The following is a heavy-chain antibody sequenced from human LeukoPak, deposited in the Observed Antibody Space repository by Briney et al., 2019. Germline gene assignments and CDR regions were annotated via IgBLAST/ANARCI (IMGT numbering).Heavy chain of an antibody. CDR2: IYSSGRT. Sequence: SETLSLTCTVSGGSISNYHWNWIRQPPGKGLEWIGYIYSSGRTNYNPSFESRVTISIDTSKNQFALKVNSVTAADTAVYYCARNYYGSGRQISPLDYWGQGTLVTVSS. J-gene: IGHJ4*02. V-gene: IGHV4-59*01. CDR1: GGSISNYH. D-gene: IGHD3-10*01. CDR3: ARNYYGSGRQISPLDY.